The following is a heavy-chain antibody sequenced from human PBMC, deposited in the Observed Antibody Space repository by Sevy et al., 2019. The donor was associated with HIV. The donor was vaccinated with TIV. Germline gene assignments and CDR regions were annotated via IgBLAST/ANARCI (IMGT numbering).Heavy chain of an antibody. Sequence: GGSLRLSCAASGFTFSSYAMHWVRQAPGKGLEYVSAISSNGGSTYYADSVKGRFTISRDNSKNTLYLQMGSLRAEDMAEYYCARGGVATIINDAFDIWGQGTMVTVSS. CDR1: GFTFSSYA. CDR2: ISSNGGST. CDR3: ARGGVATIINDAFDI. J-gene: IGHJ3*02. V-gene: IGHV3-64*02. D-gene: IGHD5-12*01.